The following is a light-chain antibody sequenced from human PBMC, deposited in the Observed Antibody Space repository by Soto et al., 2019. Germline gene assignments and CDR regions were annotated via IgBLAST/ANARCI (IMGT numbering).Light chain of an antibody. V-gene: IGKV3-15*01. CDR1: QSVSGN. J-gene: IGKJ4*01. Sequence: EIVMTQSPATLYVSPGERATLSCRASQSVSGNLALYQQKPGQAPRLLIYGASTRATGIPARFSGSGSGTEFTLTITSLQSEDFAVYYCQQYKDWPPLTFGGGTKVEIK. CDR3: QQYKDWPPLT. CDR2: GAS.